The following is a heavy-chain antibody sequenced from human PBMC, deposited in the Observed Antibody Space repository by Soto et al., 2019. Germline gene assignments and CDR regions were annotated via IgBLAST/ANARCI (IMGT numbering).Heavy chain of an antibody. D-gene: IGHD3-10*01. CDR2: MYKTGET. V-gene: IGHV4-61*01. Sequence: SETLCLTCTSSGGSVSTGMKYWGWVRQPPGKALEFIGYMYKTGETLLNSSLKGRVTLSMETSKNQFSLTLSSVTAAETAVYFCMKAHESGDFLGMSVWGPGTTVTVSS. CDR3: MKAHESGDFLGMSV. CDR1: GGSVSTGMKY. J-gene: IGHJ6*01.